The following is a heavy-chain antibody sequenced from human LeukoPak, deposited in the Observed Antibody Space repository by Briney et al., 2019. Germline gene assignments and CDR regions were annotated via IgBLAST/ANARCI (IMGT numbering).Heavy chain of an antibody. CDR1: GFTFSSYA. CDR3: AKDRGTSRDYYYYGMDV. J-gene: IGHJ6*02. V-gene: IGHV3-23*01. Sequence: PGASLRLSCAASGFTFSSYAMSWVRQAPGKGLEWVSAISGSGGSTYYADSVKGRFTISRDNSKNTLYLQMNSLRAEDTAVYYCAKDRGTSRDYYYYGMDVWGQGTTVTVSS. D-gene: IGHD2-2*01. CDR2: ISGSGGST.